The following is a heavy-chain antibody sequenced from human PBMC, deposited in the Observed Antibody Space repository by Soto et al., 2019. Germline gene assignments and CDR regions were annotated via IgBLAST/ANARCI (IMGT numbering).Heavy chain of an antibody. CDR3: ARELQGLYYFDY. D-gene: IGHD4-4*01. CDR1: EYTFTSYT. V-gene: IGHV1-3*01. CDR2: INGGNGNT. Sequence: ASVKVSCKASEYTFTSYTMHWVRQAPGQRLEWMGWINGGNGNTKYSQKFQGRVTTTRDTSASTAYMELSSLRSDDTAVYYCARELQGLYYFDYWGQGTLVTVSS. J-gene: IGHJ4*02.